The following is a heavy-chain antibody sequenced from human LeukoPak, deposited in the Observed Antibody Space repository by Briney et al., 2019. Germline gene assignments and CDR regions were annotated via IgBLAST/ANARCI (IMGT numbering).Heavy chain of an antibody. Sequence: GGSLRLSCAASGFTFSSYAMSWVRQAPGKGLEWVSAISGSGGSTYYADSVKGRFTISRDNSKNTLYLQMNSLRAEDTAVYYGAKDGGWDDYGDFSPLDYWGQGTLVTVSS. CDR3: AKDGGWDDYGDFSPLDY. J-gene: IGHJ4*02. CDR2: ISGSGGST. V-gene: IGHV3-23*01. CDR1: GFTFSSYA. D-gene: IGHD4-17*01.